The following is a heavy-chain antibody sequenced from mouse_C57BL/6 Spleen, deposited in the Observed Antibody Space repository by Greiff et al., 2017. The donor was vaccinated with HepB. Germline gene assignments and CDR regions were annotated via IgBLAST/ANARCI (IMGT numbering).Heavy chain of an antibody. CDR1: GFTFSDYG. CDR2: ISSGSSTI. V-gene: IGHV5-17*01. D-gene: IGHD3-3*01. Sequence: EVHLVESGGGLVKPGGSLKLSCAASGFTFSDYGMHWVRQAPEKGLEWVAYISSGSSTIYYADTVKGRFTISRDNAKNTLFLQMTSLRSEDTAMYYCARKAGTLDWYFDVWGTGTTVTVSS. J-gene: IGHJ1*03. CDR3: ARKAGTLDWYFDV.